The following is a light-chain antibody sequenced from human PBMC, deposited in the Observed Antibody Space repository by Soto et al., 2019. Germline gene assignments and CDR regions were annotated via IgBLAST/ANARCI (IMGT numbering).Light chain of an antibody. Sequence: DIQMTQSPSSLSASVGDRVTITCRASQTITTYLNWYQQKPGKAPQLLIYCASSLQSGVPSRFTGGGSATDFTLTISSLQPEDFATYHCQQSHSTPWTFGQGTKVEIK. J-gene: IGKJ1*01. CDR1: QTITTY. CDR3: QQSHSTPWT. CDR2: CAS. V-gene: IGKV1-39*01.